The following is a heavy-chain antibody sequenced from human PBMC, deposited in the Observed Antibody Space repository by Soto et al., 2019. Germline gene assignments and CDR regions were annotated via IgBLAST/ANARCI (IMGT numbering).Heavy chain of an antibody. CDR1: GYTFTSYA. Sequence: GASAKVSCKASGYTFTSYAMHWVRQAPGQRLEWMGWINAGNGNTKYSQKFQGRVTITRDTSASTAYMELSSLRSEDTAVYYCARDGTELRFLEWLSPNYYYYYMDVWGKGTTVTVSS. J-gene: IGHJ6*03. CDR2: INAGNGNT. V-gene: IGHV1-3*01. CDR3: ARDGTELRFLEWLSPNYYYYYMDV. D-gene: IGHD3-3*01.